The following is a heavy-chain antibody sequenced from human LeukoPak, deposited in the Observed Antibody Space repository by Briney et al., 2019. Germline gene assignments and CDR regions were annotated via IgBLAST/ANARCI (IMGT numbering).Heavy chain of an antibody. CDR2: ISDSGITT. CDR1: GFTFSSYG. D-gene: IGHD1-26*01. V-gene: IGHV3-23*01. Sequence: GGTLRLSCAASGFTFSSYGMSWLRQAPGKGLEWVSVISDSGITTFYADSVKGRFTISRDSSKNTLYLQMNSLRAEDTAVYYCAKEASRHSGNYHIDYWGQGTLVTVSS. CDR3: AKEASRHSGNYHIDY. J-gene: IGHJ4*02.